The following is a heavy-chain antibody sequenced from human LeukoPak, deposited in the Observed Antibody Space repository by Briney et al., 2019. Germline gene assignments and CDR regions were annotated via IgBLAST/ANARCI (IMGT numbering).Heavy chain of an antibody. Sequence: GGSLRLSCVASGNYWMHWVRQTPGKGLVWVSHINSDGSWTSYADSVKGRFTISKDNAKNTVYLQMNSLRAEDTAVYYCVSFYETYWGRGTLVTVSS. J-gene: IGHJ4*02. CDR1: GNYW. CDR3: VSFYETY. D-gene: IGHD2/OR15-2a*01. CDR2: INSDGSWT. V-gene: IGHV3-74*01.